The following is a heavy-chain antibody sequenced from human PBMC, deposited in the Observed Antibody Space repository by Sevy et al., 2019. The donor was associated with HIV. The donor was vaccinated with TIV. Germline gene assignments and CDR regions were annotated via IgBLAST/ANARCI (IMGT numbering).Heavy chain of an antibody. J-gene: IGHJ3*02. D-gene: IGHD3-10*01. Sequence: GGSLRLSCAASGFTFRNYVMNWVRQPPGKGLEWVSVISDGGGTTYYADSVEGRFTISRDDSKGTLYLQMNSLGVEDTAEYFCAKRVAGALAALDIWGQGTMVTVSS. CDR3: AKRVAGALAALDI. CDR2: ISDGGGTT. V-gene: IGHV3-23*01. CDR1: GFTFRNYV.